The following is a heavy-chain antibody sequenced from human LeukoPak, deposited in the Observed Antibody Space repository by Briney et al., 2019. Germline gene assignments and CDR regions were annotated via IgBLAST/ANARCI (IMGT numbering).Heavy chain of an antibody. V-gene: IGHV3-23*01. D-gene: IGHD4-17*01. J-gene: IGHJ4*02. CDR1: GFTVSSNY. Sequence: GGSLRLSCAASGFTVSSNYMNWVRQAPWKGLKWVSGFRGSGAATFYADSVKGRFTISGDNSKNTLYLQMNSLRAEDTAVYYCAKGQRFYGEYYFDYWGQGTLVTVSS. CDR2: FRGSGAAT. CDR3: AKGQRFYGEYYFDY.